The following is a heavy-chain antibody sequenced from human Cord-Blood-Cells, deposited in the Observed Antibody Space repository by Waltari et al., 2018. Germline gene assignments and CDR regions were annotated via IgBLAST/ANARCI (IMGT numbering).Heavy chain of an antibody. Sequence: QLQLQESGPGLVKPSETLSLTCTVSGGSISSSSYYWGWIRQPPGKGLEWIGSIYYSGSTYYNPALKSRVTISVDTSKNQFSLKLGAVTAADTAVYYCAGVRGAIAPYYYYYYMDVWGKGTTVTVSS. J-gene: IGHJ6*03. V-gene: IGHV4-39*07. CDR3: AGVRGAIAPYYYYYYMDV. CDR2: IYYSGST. CDR1: GGSISSSSYY. D-gene: IGHD3-10*01.